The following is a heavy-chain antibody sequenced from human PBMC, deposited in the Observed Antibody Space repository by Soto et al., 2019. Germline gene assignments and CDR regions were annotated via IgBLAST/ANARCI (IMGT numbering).Heavy chain of an antibody. CDR1: GGTFSSYA. D-gene: IGHD5-18*01. J-gene: IGHJ6*02. CDR2: IIPIFGTA. V-gene: IGHV1-69*13. Sequence: VASVKVSCKASGGTFSSYAISWVRQAPGQGLEWMGGIIPIFGTANYAQKFQGRVTITADESTSTAYMELSSLRSEDTAVYYCAREDTAMVNNYYYGMDVWGQGTTVTVSS. CDR3: AREDTAMVNNYYYGMDV.